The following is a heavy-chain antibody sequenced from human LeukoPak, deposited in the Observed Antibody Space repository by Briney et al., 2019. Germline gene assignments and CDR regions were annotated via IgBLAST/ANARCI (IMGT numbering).Heavy chain of an antibody. CDR1: GGSISPYY. J-gene: IGHJ4*02. V-gene: IGHV4-59*08. CDR2: IFYSGSGST. D-gene: IGHD6-19*01. Sequence: SETLSLTCTISGGSISPYYWSWIRQPPGKGLEWIGYIFYSGSGSTSHNPSLKSRVTISVDTSKNQFSLNLSSVTAADTAVYYCARHGVYAGSGWSFDYWGQGTLVTVSS. CDR3: ARHGVYAGSGWSFDY.